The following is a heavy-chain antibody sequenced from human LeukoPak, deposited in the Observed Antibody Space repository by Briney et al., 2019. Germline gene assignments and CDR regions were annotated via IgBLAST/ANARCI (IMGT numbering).Heavy chain of an antibody. CDR3: AREGTEVDY. CDR1: GVTISSYY. D-gene: IGHD2-8*02. J-gene: IGHJ4*02. Sequence: SETLSLTCTASGVTISSYYWSWIRQPAGKGLEWIGRIYTSGSTNYTPSLKSRVTMSVDTSKNKFSLQLSSVTAADTAVYYCAREGTEVDYWGQGTLVTVSS. CDR2: IYTSGST. V-gene: IGHV4-4*07.